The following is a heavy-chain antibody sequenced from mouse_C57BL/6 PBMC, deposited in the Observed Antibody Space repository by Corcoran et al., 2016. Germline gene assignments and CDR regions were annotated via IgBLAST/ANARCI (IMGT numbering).Heavy chain of an antibody. CDR1: GFNIKNTY. D-gene: IGHD1-1*01. CDR3: APYYYGSSYGYFDV. CDR2: IDPANGNT. J-gene: IGHJ1*03. V-gene: IGHV14-3*01. Sequence: EVQLQQSVAELVRPGASVKLSCTASGFNIKNTYMHWVKQRPEQGLEWIGRIDPANGNTKYAPKFQGKATITADTSSNTAYRQLSSLTAEDTAIYYCAPYYYGSSYGYFDVWGTGTTVTVSS.